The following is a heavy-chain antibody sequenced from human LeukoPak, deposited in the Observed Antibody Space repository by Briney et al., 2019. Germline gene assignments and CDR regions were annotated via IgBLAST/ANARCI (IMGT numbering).Heavy chain of an antibody. CDR1: GFTFSSYA. CDR2: ISGSGGST. CDR3: EKDGQL. J-gene: IGHJ4*02. D-gene: IGHD5-24*01. Sequence: GGSLRLSCVVSGFTFSSYAMSWVRQAPGKGLEWVSGISGSGGSTYYADSVKGRVTLSRDNSKNTLYLQMNILRPGDTALYYWEKDGQLWGQGTQVTVSS. V-gene: IGHV3-23*01.